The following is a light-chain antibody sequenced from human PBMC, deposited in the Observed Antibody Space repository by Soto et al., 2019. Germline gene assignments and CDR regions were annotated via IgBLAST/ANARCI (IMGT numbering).Light chain of an antibody. Sequence: EIVMTQSPATLSVSPGEGATLSCRASQSVSSNLVWYQHRPGQAPRLLIYGASTRATDIPARFSGSGSGTDFTLTISSLLSEDYAIYYCQQYINLPRTFGGGTKVEIK. V-gene: IGKV3-15*01. CDR1: QSVSSN. J-gene: IGKJ4*01. CDR2: GAS. CDR3: QQYINLPRT.